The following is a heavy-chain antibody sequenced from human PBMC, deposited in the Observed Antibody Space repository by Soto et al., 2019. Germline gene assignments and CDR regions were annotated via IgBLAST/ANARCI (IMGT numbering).Heavy chain of an antibody. CDR1: GFSFDDYA. D-gene: IGHD2-2*01. CDR3: AKGFCSSAKCYTYPYMDV. J-gene: IGHJ6*03. CDR2: VSWNSGTI. Sequence: EVQLVESGGGLVQPGRSLRLSCAASGFSFDDYAMHWVRQGPGKGLEWVSGVSWNSGTIVYADSVKGRFTISRDNAKNSLYLEMNSLGAEDTALYYCAKGFCSSAKCYTYPYMDVWGKGTTVTVSS. V-gene: IGHV3-9*01.